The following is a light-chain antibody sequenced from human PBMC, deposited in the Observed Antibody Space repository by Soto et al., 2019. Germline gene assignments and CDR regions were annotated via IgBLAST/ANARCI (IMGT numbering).Light chain of an antibody. CDR1: SSDVGAYNY. Sequence: QSVLTQPASVSASPGQSITISCTGTSSDVGAYNYVSWYQQHPGKAPKLIIYEVNNRPSGVSNRFSGSKSGSTASLTISGLQAEDEADYYCSSYISSSTLAYVFGTGTKLTVL. V-gene: IGLV2-14*01. CDR3: SSYISSSTLAYV. J-gene: IGLJ1*01. CDR2: EVN.